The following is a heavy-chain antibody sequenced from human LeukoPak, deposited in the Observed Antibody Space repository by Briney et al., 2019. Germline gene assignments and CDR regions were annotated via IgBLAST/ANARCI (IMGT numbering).Heavy chain of an antibody. J-gene: IGHJ6*02. Sequence: SETLSLTCAVYGGSFSGYYWSWIRQPPGKGLEWIGEINHSGSTNYNPSLKSRVNISVDTFKNQFSLKLSSVNAADTAVYYCALYYTYYYDSSGSLSYYGMDVWGQGTTVTVSS. CDR1: GGSFSGYY. D-gene: IGHD3-22*01. CDR2: INHSGST. V-gene: IGHV4-34*01. CDR3: ALYYTYYYDSSGSLSYYGMDV.